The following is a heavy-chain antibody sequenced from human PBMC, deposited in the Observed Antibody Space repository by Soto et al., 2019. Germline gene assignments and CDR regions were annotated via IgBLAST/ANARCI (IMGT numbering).Heavy chain of an antibody. J-gene: IGHJ4*02. CDR1: GGTFSSYA. V-gene: IGHV1-69*01. D-gene: IGHD6-13*01. CDR3: ARGGMPGPYSSSPTAD. CDR2: IIPIFGTA. Sequence: QVQLVQSGAEVKKPGSSVKVSCKASGGTFSSYAISWVRQAPGQGLEWMGGIIPIFGTANYAQKFQGRVTSTADESTSTAYRELSSLRSEDTAVYYCARGGMPGPYSSSPTADWGQGTLVTVSS.